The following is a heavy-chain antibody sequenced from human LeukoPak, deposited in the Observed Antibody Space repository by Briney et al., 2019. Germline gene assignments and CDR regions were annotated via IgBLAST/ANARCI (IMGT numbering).Heavy chain of an antibody. D-gene: IGHD4-17*01. J-gene: IGHJ4*02. CDR2: ISAYNGNT. CDR1: GYTFTSYG. CDR3: ARVLVQYGTTVTGSDY. Sequence: GASVKVSCKASGYTFTSYGISWVRQAPGQGLEWMGWISAYNGNTNYAQKLQGRVTMTADTSTSTAYMELRSLRSDDTAVYYCARVLVQYGTTVTGSDYWGQGTLVTVSS. V-gene: IGHV1-18*01.